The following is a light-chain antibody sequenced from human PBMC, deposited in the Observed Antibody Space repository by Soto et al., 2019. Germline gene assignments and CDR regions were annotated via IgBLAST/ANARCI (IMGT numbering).Light chain of an antibody. V-gene: IGKV3D-15*01. CDR3: QHYNSYSEA. Sequence: EVVLTQSPGTLSLSPGERATLSCRASQSVSSSLAWYQQNPGQAPRLLIFDASNRATGIPVRFSGSGSGTEFTLTISSLQPDDFATYYCQHYNSYSEAFGQGTKVDI. CDR1: QSVSSS. J-gene: IGKJ1*01. CDR2: DAS.